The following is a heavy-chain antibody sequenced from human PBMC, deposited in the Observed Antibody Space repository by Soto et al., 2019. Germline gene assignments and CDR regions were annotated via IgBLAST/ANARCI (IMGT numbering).Heavy chain of an antibody. CDR3: ARDRSPMVRGVNHHFDY. D-gene: IGHD3-10*01. Sequence: GGSLRLSCAASGFTFSSYWMSWVRQAPGKGLEWVANIKQDGSEKYYVDSVKGRFTISRDNAKNSLYLQMNSLRAEDTAVYYCARDRSPMVRGVNHHFDYWGQGTLVTVSS. V-gene: IGHV3-7*01. J-gene: IGHJ4*02. CDR2: IKQDGSEK. CDR1: GFTFSSYW.